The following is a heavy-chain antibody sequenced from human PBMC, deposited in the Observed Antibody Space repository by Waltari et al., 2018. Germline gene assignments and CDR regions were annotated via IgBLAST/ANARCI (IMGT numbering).Heavy chain of an antibody. CDR1: GFSLSDHC. CDR3: ASDPTLFGIRQNYFDS. Sequence: ESQLVESGGTLVRPGGSLRLSCAVSGFSLSDHCMSWVRQAPGKGLEWVASINQDGERDYVDSVKGRFTISRATAKNSLYLLLNTLGADDSGVYFCASDPTLFGIRQNYFDSWGQGTQVTVSS. V-gene: IGHV3-7*04. D-gene: IGHD3-3*01. CDR2: INQDGER. J-gene: IGHJ4*02.